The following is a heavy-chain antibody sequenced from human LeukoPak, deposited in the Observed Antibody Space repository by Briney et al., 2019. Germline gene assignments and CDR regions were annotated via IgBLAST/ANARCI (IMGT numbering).Heavy chain of an antibody. D-gene: IGHD2-15*01. V-gene: IGHV1-2*02. CDR3: ARSCSGGSCPFDY. CDR2: INPNSGGT. J-gene: IGHJ4*02. Sequence: ASVKVSCKASGYTFTGYYMHWVRQAPGQGLEWMGWINPNSGGTNYAQKFQGRVTMTRDTSISTAYMELSRLRSDDTAVYYCARSCSGGSCPFDYWGQGTLVTVSS. CDR1: GYTFTGYY.